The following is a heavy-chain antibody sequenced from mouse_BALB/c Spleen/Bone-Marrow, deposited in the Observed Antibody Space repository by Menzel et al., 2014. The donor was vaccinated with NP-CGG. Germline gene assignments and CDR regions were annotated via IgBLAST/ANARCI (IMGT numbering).Heavy chain of an antibody. V-gene: IGHV14-3*02. CDR1: GFNFNDTY. CDR2: IDSANGNT. CDR3: AAYYYGSCYGFAY. D-gene: IGHD1-1*01. Sequence: EVQLQQSGAELVKPGASVKLSCTASGFNFNDTYMHWVKQRPEQGLEWIGGIDSANGNTKYDPKFQGKATITADTSSNTAYLQLSSMTSEDTAVYYCAAYYYGSCYGFAYWGQGTLVTVSA. J-gene: IGHJ3*01.